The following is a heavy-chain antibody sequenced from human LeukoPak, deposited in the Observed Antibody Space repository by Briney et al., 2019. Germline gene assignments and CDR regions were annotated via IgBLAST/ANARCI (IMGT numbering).Heavy chain of an antibody. V-gene: IGHV1-69*06. D-gene: IGHD3-22*01. CDR2: IIPIFGTA. CDR3: ARAPTYYYDSSGYVH. Sequence: GASVKVSCKASGGTFSSYAISWVRQAPGQGLEWMGGIIPIFGTANYAQKFQGRVTITADKSTSTAYMELSSLRSEDTAVYYCARAPTYYYDSSGYVHWGQGTLVTVSS. J-gene: IGHJ4*02. CDR1: GGTFSSYA.